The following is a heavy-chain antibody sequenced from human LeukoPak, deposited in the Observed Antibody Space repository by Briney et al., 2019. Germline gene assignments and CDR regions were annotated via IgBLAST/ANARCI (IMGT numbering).Heavy chain of an antibody. D-gene: IGHD3-16*01. J-gene: IGHJ5*02. CDR1: GFTFSNAW. CDR3: ARTGRYDNWFDP. Sequence: GSLRLSCAASGFTFSNAWMSWVRQPPGKGLEWIGEINHSGSTNYNPSLKSRVTISVDTSKNQFSLKLSSVTAADTAVYYCARTGRYDNWFDPWGQGTLVTVSS. CDR2: INHSGST. V-gene: IGHV4-34*01.